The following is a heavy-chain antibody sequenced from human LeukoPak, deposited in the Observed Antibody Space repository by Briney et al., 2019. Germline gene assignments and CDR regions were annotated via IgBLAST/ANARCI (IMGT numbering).Heavy chain of an antibody. Sequence: SQTLSLTCAISGDSVSGNRATWNWLRQSPSRGLEWLGRIYYRSKWYNDYAVSVKSRITINPDTSKNQFSLQLNSVTPEDTAVYYCARDRGTVTYFDYWGQGTLVTVSS. CDR2: IYYRSKWYN. J-gene: IGHJ4*02. CDR1: GDSVSGNRAT. V-gene: IGHV6-1*01. CDR3: ARDRGTVTYFDY. D-gene: IGHD4-17*01.